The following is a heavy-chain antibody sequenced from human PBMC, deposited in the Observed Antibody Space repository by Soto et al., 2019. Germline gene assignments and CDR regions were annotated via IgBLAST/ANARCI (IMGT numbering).Heavy chain of an antibody. CDR3: ARATGMAPFDY. CDR1: GGSISSSNW. V-gene: IGHV4-4*02. CDR2: IYHSGST. D-gene: IGHD5-18*01. J-gene: IGHJ4*02. Sequence: QVQLQESGPGLVKPSGTLSLTCAVSGGSISSSNWWSWVRQPPGKGLEWIGEIYHSGSTNYNPSPKRRVTISVAMSKNQFSLKLSSVTAADTAVYYCARATGMAPFDYWGQGTLVTVSS.